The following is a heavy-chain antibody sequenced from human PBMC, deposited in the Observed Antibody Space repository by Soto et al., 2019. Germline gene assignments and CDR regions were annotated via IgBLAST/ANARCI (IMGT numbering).Heavy chain of an antibody. CDR1: GGSLRGVGCY. Sequence: SQTKSVPSTVAGGSLRGVGCYWSWIQQPPGKGLEWIGYIYYSVSTSYNPSLKRRVTISVDTSKNQFSLKLSSVTAADTAVYYCARVGEGAGTLFDYWVQGTLVTVSS. CDR2: IYYSVST. J-gene: IGHJ4*02. CDR3: ARVGEGAGTLFDY. V-gene: IGHV4-61*08. D-gene: IGHD1-7*01.